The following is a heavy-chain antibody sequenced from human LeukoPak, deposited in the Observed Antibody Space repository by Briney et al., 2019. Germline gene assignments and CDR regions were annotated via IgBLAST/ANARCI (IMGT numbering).Heavy chain of an antibody. CDR1: GYTFTGYY. Sequence: ASVKVSCKASGYTFTGYYMHWVRQAPGQGLEWMGWINPNSGGTNYVQKFQGRVTMTRDTSISTAYMELSRLRSDDTAVYYCARGVSGTYYYYYMDVWGKGTTVTVSS. J-gene: IGHJ6*03. CDR2: INPNSGGT. CDR3: ARGVSGTYYYYYMDV. V-gene: IGHV1-2*02. D-gene: IGHD6-19*01.